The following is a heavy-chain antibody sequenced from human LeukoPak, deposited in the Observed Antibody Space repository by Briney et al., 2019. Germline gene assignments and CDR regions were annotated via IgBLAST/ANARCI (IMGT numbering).Heavy chain of an antibody. CDR3: ARRRSGSGALDI. CDR1: GGSISSYY. D-gene: IGHD1-26*01. Sequence: SETLSLTCTVSGGSISSYYWNWIRQPPGKGLEWIGYIYYSGNTNYNPSLKSRVTISVDSSKNQFSLKLTSVTAADTAVYYCARRRSGSGALDIWGQGKMVTVSS. V-gene: IGHV4-59*01. J-gene: IGHJ3*02. CDR2: IYYSGNT.